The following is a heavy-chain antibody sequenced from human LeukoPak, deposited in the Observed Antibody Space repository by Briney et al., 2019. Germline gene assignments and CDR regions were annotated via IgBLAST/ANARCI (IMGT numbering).Heavy chain of an antibody. V-gene: IGHV1-69*04. CDR1: GGTFSSYA. J-gene: IGHJ4*02. Sequence: SVEVSCKASGGTFSSYAISWVRQAPGQGLEWMGRIIPIFGIANYAQKFQGRVTITADKSTSTAYMELSSLRSEDTAVYYCARGSTTVTTTFDYWGQGTLVTVSS. CDR3: ARGSTTVTTTFDY. D-gene: IGHD4-17*01. CDR2: IIPIFGIA.